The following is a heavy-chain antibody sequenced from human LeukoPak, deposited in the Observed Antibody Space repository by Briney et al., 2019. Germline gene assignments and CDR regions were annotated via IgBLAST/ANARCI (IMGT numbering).Heavy chain of an antibody. D-gene: IGHD3-16*02. J-gene: IGHJ4*02. Sequence: SVKVSCKASGGTFSSYAISWVRQAPGQGLEWMGGIIPIFGTTNYAQRFQGRVTMTRDTSTSTVYMELSSLRSNDTAVYYCARGRDVWGSHRPSYLFDYWGQGTLVTVSS. V-gene: IGHV1-69*05. CDR2: IIPIFGTT. CDR1: GGTFSSYA. CDR3: ARGRDVWGSHRPSYLFDY.